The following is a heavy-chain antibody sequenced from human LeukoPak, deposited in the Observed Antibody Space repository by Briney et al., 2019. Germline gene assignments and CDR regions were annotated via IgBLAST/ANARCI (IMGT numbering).Heavy chain of an antibody. J-gene: IGHJ4*02. CDR3: ARGLRYYDSSGYYYEGH. CDR1: GFTFSTYS. Sequence: GGPLRLSCAASGFTFSTYSMNWVRQAPGKGLEWVSSISSTSNYMYYADSVKGRFTISRDNAKNTLYLQMNSLRAEDTAVYFCARGLRYYDSSGYYYEGHWGQGILVTVSP. D-gene: IGHD3-22*01. V-gene: IGHV3-21*01. CDR2: ISSTSNYM.